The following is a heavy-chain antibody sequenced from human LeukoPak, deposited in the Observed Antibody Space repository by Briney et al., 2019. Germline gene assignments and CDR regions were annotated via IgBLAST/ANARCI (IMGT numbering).Heavy chain of an antibody. Sequence: ASETLSLTCTVSGGSISSYYWSWIRQPPGKGLEWIGFIYYSDITNYNPSLKSRVTISVDTSKKQFSLKLSSVTAADTAVYYCARQWFGEGYFDYWGQGTLVTVSS. J-gene: IGHJ4*02. D-gene: IGHD3-10*01. V-gene: IGHV4-59*08. CDR3: ARQWFGEGYFDY. CDR2: IYYSDIT. CDR1: GGSISSYY.